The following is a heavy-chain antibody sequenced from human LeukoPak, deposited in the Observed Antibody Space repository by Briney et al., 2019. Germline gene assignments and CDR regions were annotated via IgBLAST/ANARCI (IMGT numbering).Heavy chain of an antibody. Sequence: ASVKVSCKASGYTFTSYGISWVRQAPGQGLEWMGWISAYNGNTNYAQKLQGRVTMTTDTSTSTAYMELRSLRSDDTAVYYCARDRPRYSSSWYVTWFDPRGQGTLVTVSS. J-gene: IGHJ5*02. D-gene: IGHD6-13*01. CDR2: ISAYNGNT. CDR3: ARDRPRYSSSWYVTWFDP. V-gene: IGHV1-18*01. CDR1: GYTFTSYG.